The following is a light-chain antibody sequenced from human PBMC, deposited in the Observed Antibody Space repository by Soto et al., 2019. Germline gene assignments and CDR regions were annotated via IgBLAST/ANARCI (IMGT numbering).Light chain of an antibody. Sequence: QSALTQPASVSGSPGQSITISCTGTTSDVGGFNFDSWYQQHPGKAPKLIISDVSNRPSGVSNRFSGSKSGNTASLTISGLQAEDEADYYCSSYRSTNTLYVVFGGGTKLTVL. V-gene: IGLV2-14*03. CDR1: TSDVGGFNF. CDR3: SSYRSTNTLYVV. J-gene: IGLJ2*01. CDR2: DVS.